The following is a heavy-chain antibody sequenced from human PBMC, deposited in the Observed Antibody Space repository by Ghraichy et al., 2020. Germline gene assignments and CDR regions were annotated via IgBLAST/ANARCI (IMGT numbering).Heavy chain of an antibody. V-gene: IGHV4-4*02. J-gene: IGHJ4*02. CDR3: AREQSGWYPYYFDY. CDR1: GGSISSSNW. CDR2: IYHSGST. D-gene: IGHD6-19*01. Sequence: SETLSLTCAVSGGSISSSNWWSWVRQPPGKGLEWIGEIYHSGSTNYNPSLKSRVTISVDKSKNQFSLKLSSVTAADTAVYYCAREQSGWYPYYFDYWGQGTLVTVSS.